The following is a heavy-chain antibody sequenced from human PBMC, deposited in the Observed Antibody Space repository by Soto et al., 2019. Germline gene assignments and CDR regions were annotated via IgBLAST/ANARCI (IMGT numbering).Heavy chain of an antibody. CDR1: GGSISSYY. D-gene: IGHD5-18*01. CDR3: ATMTAIPKIDY. CDR2: IYYSGST. Sequence: QVQLQESGPGLVKPSETLSLTCTVSGGSISSYYWSWIRQPPGKGLEWIGYIYYSGSTNYNPSLKSRVTISVHTSKNQFSLKLSSVTAADTAVYYCATMTAIPKIDYWGQGTLVTVSS. J-gene: IGHJ4*02. V-gene: IGHV4-59*01.